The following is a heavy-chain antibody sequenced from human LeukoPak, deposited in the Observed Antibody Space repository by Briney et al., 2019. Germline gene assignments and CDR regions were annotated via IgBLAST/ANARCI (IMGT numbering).Heavy chain of an antibody. D-gene: IGHD6-6*01. Sequence: SETLSLTCAVSGGSISAYYWSWIRQPAGKRLEWIGRIYTSGSTTYSPSLKSRVNMSVDTSKNQFSLKLSSVTAADTAVYYCASGIEYSSSDYWGQGTLVTVSS. CDR3: ASGIEYSSSDY. V-gene: IGHV4-4*07. CDR1: GGSISAYY. J-gene: IGHJ4*02. CDR2: IYTSGST.